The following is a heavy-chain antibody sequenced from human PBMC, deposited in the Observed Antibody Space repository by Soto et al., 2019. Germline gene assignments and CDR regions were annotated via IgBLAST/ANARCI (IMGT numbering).Heavy chain of an antibody. V-gene: IGHV4-30-4*01. Sequence: SETLSLTCTVSGGSISSGDYYWSWIRQPPGKGLEWIGYIYYSGSTYYNPSLKSRVTISVDTSKNQFSLKLSSVTAADTAVYYCAKDPTGGYYYFDYWGQGTLVTSPQ. J-gene: IGHJ4*02. CDR2: IYYSGST. D-gene: IGHD3-22*01. CDR3: AKDPTGGYYYFDY. CDR1: GGSISSGDYY.